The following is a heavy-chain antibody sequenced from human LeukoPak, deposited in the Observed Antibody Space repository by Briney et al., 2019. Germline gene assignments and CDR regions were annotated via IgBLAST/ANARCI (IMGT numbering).Heavy chain of an antibody. CDR3: ARDPSEDIVAYFDY. J-gene: IGHJ4*02. V-gene: IGHV1-2*02. D-gene: IGHD5-12*01. Sequence: ASVEVSCKASGNTFTDDYIHWVRQAPGQGLEWMGSINPAGDVTHYAQKFQGRITMTRDTSITTAYMELSSLRSDDMAVYYCARDPSEDIVAYFDYWGQGTLVTVSS. CDR2: INPAGDVT. CDR1: GNTFTDDY.